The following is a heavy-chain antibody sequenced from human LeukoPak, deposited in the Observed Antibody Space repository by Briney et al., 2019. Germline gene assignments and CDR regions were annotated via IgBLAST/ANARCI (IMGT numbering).Heavy chain of an antibody. CDR3: ARHERGAENLDY. CDR2: VSYSGRT. D-gene: IGHD1-1*01. CDR1: GFTFGDYA. Sequence: GSLRLSCTASGFTFGDYAMSWIRQPPGKGLECIGYVSYSGRTNHNPSLKSRVTISADTSKNQFSLKLTSVTAADTAVYYCARHERGAENLDYWGQGTLVTVSS. V-gene: IGHV4-59*08. J-gene: IGHJ4*02.